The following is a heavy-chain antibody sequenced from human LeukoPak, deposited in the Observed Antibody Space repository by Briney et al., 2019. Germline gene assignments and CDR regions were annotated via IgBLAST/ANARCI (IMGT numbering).Heavy chain of an antibody. CDR1: GCTFTSYG. J-gene: IGHJ4*02. V-gene: IGHV1-18*01. Sequence: ASVKVSCKASGCTFTSYGISWVRQAPGQGLEWMGWISAYNGNTNYAQKLQGRVTMTTDTSTSTAYMEQRSLRSDDTAVYYCARDRYCSGGSCYMGGINYWGQGTLVTVSS. CDR2: ISAYNGNT. D-gene: IGHD2-15*01. CDR3: ARDRYCSGGSCYMGGINY.